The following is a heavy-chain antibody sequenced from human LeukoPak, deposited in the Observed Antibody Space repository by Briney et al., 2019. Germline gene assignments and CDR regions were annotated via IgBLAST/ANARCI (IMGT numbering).Heavy chain of an antibody. CDR1: GGSISSYY. D-gene: IGHD3-22*01. CDR2: IYTSGST. V-gene: IGHV4-4*07. Sequence: SETLSLTCTVSGGSISSYYWSWLRQPAGKGLEWIGRIYTSGSTNYNPSLKSRVTMSVDTSKNQCALKLSSVTAADTAVYYCARVDYDSSGYPFDYWGQGTLVTVSS. J-gene: IGHJ4*02. CDR3: ARVDYDSSGYPFDY.